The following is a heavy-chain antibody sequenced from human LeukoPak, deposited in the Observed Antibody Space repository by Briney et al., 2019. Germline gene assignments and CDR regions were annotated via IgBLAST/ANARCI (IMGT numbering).Heavy chain of an antibody. CDR3: AKGNWNDALGYFDY. V-gene: IGHV3-23*01. D-gene: IGHD1-1*01. CDR1: GFTFSSYA. CDR2: ISGSGYGT. J-gene: IGHJ4*02. Sequence: GGSLRLSCAASGFTFSSYATSWVRQAPGKGLEWVSGISGSGYGTYYADSAKGRFTISRDNSKNTLYLQINSLRAEDTAVYYCAKGNWNDALGYFDYWGQGTLVTVSS.